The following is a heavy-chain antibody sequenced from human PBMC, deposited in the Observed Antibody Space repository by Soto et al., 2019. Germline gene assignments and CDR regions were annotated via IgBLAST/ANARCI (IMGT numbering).Heavy chain of an antibody. CDR3: ARVPLSSSSWYYFDY. CDR1: GGSISSYY. CDR2: IYYSGST. V-gene: IGHV4-59*01. J-gene: IGHJ4*02. D-gene: IGHD6-13*01. Sequence: LSLTCTVSGGSISSYYWSWIRQPPGKGLEWIGYIYYSGSTNYNPSLKSRVTISVDTSKNQFSLKLSSVTAADTAVYYCARVPLSSSSWYYFDYWGQGTLVTVSS.